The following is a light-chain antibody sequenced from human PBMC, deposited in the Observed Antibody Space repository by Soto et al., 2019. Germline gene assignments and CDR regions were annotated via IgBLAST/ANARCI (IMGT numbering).Light chain of an antibody. V-gene: IGKV3-11*01. CDR3: QQRSNSGVT. CDR1: QSVSSY. Sequence: EIVLTQSPATLSLSPGERATLSCRASQSVSSYLAWYQQKPDQAPRLLIYDASNRATGIPARFSGSGSGTDFTLTISSLEPEDFAVYYCQQRSNSGVTFGGGTKVEIK. J-gene: IGKJ4*01. CDR2: DAS.